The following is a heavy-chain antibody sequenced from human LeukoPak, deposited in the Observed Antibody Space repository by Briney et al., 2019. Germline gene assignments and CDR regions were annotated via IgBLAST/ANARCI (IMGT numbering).Heavy chain of an antibody. V-gene: IGHV4-34*01. CDR2: INHSGST. J-gene: IGHJ4*02. D-gene: IGHD3-10*01. Sequence: PSETLSLTCAVYGGSFSGYYWSWIRQPPGEGLEWIGEINHSGSTNYNPSLKSRVTISVDTSKHQFSLKLSSVTAADTAVYYCARSVWGSGSYSGSDYWGQGTLVTVSS. CDR1: GGSFSGYY. CDR3: ARSVWGSGSYSGSDY.